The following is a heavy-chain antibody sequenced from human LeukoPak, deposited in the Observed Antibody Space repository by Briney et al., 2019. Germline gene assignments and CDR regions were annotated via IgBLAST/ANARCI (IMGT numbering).Heavy chain of an antibody. CDR3: ARVVLMYSSGSGSTGDNWFDP. D-gene: IGHD3-10*01. V-gene: IGHV3-30*04. Sequence: PGGSLRLSCAASGFTFSSYAMHWVRQAPGKGLEWVAVISYDGSNKYYADSVKGRFTISRDNSNNTLYMQMNTLRSEDTDVYFCARVVLMYSSGSGSTGDNWFDPWGQGTLVTVSS. CDR1: GFTFSSYA. J-gene: IGHJ5*02. CDR2: ISYDGSNK.